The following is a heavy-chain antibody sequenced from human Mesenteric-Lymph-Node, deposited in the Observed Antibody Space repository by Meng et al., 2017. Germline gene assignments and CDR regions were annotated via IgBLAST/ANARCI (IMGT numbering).Heavy chain of an antibody. Sequence: GESLKISCTASGFTFGDYAMSWFRQAPGKGLEWVSGISGSGTYTYYGDSVKGRFTISRDNFKNTVYLQMNGLRAEDTAVYYCAKDVSYYDSSGRHNYFDYWGQGTLVTVSS. CDR3: AKDVSYYDSSGRHNYFDY. CDR1: GFTFGDYA. J-gene: IGHJ4*02. CDR2: ISGSGTYT. V-gene: IGHV3-23*01. D-gene: IGHD3-22*01.